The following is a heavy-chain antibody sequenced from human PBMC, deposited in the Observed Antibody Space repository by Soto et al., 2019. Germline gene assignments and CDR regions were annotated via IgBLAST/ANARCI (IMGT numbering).Heavy chain of an antibody. V-gene: IGHV1-2*02. D-gene: IGHD1-26*01. J-gene: IGHJ4*02. Sequence: ASVKVSCKASGYTFTVYYMHWVRQAPGQGFEWMGWINPKSGGTMYPQKFQGRVTMTWDTSISTAYMALTRLRSEDTAVYYCARDLAKGGGSAGFDYWGQGTLVTVSS. CDR3: ARDLAKGGGSAGFDY. CDR1: GYTFTVYY. CDR2: INPKSGGT.